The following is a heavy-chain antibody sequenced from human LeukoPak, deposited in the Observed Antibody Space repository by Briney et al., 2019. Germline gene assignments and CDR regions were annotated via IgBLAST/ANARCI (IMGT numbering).Heavy chain of an antibody. CDR2: INPSGGST. V-gene: IGHV1-46*01. CDR3: ARDLTPSYHDTSGYYFDY. D-gene: IGHD3-22*01. CDR1: GYTFTSYY. Sequence: ASVKVSCKASGYTFTSYYMHWVRQAPGQGLEWMGIINPSGGSTSYAQKFQGRVTMTRDTSTSTVYMELSSLRSEDTAVYYCARDLTPSYHDTSGYYFDYWGQGTLVTVSS. J-gene: IGHJ4*02.